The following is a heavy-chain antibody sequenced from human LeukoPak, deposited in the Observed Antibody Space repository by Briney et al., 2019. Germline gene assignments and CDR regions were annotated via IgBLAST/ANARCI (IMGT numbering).Heavy chain of an antibody. CDR1: GFTVSSNY. CDR3: ARGAHPLDAFDI. CDR2: IYSGGST. J-gene: IGHJ3*02. V-gene: IGHV3-53*01. Sequence: GGSLRLSCAASGFTVSSNYMSWVRQAPGKGLEWVSVIYSGGSTYYADSVKGRFTISRDNSKNTLYLQVNSLRAEDTAVYYCARGAHPLDAFDIWGQGTMVTVSS.